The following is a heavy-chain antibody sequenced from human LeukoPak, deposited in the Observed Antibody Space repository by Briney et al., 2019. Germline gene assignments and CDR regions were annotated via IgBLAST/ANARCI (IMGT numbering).Heavy chain of an antibody. Sequence: GGSLRLACAASGFSVGHNYMSWFRQAPGKGLEWVSVIYSGGTTESADSVRGRFTISRDSSKNTLYLQMNSLRAEDTAVYYCATAPSGLVDYWGQGTLVTVSS. CDR1: GFSVGHNY. J-gene: IGHJ4*02. D-gene: IGHD2-15*01. CDR3: ATAPSGLVDY. V-gene: IGHV3-53*01. CDR2: IYSGGTT.